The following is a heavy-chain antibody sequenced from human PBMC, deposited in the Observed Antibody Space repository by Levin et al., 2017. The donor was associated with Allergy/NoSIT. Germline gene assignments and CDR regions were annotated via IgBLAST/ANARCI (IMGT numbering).Heavy chain of an antibody. V-gene: IGHV3-23*01. D-gene: IGHD5-24*01. CDR2: ISASGGST. Sequence: LSLTCAASGFTFNSSAMTWVRQAPGKGLYWVSSISASGGSTYYADSVKGRFTISRDNSKNTMYLQMNSLSAEDAAVYYCTKGATNRATPFDYWGQGTLVTVSS. CDR3: TKGATNRATPFDY. J-gene: IGHJ4*02. CDR1: GFTFNSSA.